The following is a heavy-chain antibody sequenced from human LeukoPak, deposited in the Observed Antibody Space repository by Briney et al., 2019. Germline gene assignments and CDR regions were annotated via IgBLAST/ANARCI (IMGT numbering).Heavy chain of an antibody. J-gene: IGHJ1*01. D-gene: IGHD1-1*01. V-gene: IGHV3-21*01. CDR1: GFTFSDYS. Sequence: GGXXRLSCAASGFTFSDYSMNWVRQAPGKGLEGVSSISRSSRHVYYAGSVKGGFTISRDNAKNSLYMQMNSLRAEDMAVYFCVRDLMGSGSTTAYLHHWGQGTLVTVSS. CDR3: VRDLMGSGSTTAYLHH. CDR2: ISRSSRHV.